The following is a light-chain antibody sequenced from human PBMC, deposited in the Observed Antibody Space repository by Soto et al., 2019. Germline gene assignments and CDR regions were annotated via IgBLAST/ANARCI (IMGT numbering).Light chain of an antibody. CDR3: QQYGSAPWT. J-gene: IGKJ1*01. Sequence: EIVLTQSPGTLSLSPGERATLSCRASQSVISSSLCWYQQKPGQAPRLLIYGASSRATGIPNRFSGSGSGTDFTLTISRLEPEDFAVYYCQQYGSAPWTFGKGTKGAIK. CDR1: QSVISSS. CDR2: GAS. V-gene: IGKV3-20*01.